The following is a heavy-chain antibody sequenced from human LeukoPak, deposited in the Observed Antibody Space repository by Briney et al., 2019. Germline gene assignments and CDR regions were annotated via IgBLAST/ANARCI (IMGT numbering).Heavy chain of an antibody. CDR1: GYTFRSYW. Sequence: GGSLRLSCVTSGYTFRSYWMSWVRQAPGKGLEWVANIKEDGSEKNYADSVRGRFTVSRDNARNSLNLQMNGLRAEDTAVYYCVRDGDQWNDLDYWGQGTQVTVSS. CDR2: IKEDGSEK. CDR3: VRDGDQWNDLDY. D-gene: IGHD1-1*01. J-gene: IGHJ4*02. V-gene: IGHV3-7*01.